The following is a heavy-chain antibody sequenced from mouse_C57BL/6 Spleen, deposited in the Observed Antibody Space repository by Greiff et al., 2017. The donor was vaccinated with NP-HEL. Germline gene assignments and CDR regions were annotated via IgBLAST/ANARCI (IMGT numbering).Heavy chain of an antibody. V-gene: IGHV6-3*01. D-gene: IGHD2-2*01. CDR3: TQGYGYDGAY. CDR2: IRLKSDNYAT. Sequence: EVKVEESGGGLVQPGGSMKLSCVASGFTFSNYWMNWVRQSPEKGLEWVAQIRLKSDNYATHYAESVKGRFTISRDDSKSSVYLQMNNLRAEDTGIYYCTQGYGYDGAYWGQGTLVTVSA. J-gene: IGHJ3*01. CDR1: GFTFSNYW.